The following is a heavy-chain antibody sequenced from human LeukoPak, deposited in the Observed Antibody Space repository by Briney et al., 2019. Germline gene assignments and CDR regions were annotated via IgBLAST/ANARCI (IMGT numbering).Heavy chain of an antibody. J-gene: IGHJ6*02. CDR3: AKDPHYCSSTSCYRRHYYYYYGMDV. CDR2: ISYDGSNK. V-gene: IGHV3-30*18. CDR1: GFTFSSYG. Sequence: GGSLRLSCAASGFTFSSYGMHWVRQAPGKGLEWVAVISYDGSNKYYADSVKGRFTISRDNSKNTLYLQMNSLRAEDTAVCYCAKDPHYCSSTSCYRRHYYYYYGMDVWGQGTTVTVSS. D-gene: IGHD2-2*02.